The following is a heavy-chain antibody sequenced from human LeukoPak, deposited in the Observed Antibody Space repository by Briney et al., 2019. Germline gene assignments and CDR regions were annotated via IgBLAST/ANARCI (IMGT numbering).Heavy chain of an antibody. D-gene: IGHD3-9*01. V-gene: IGHV1-46*01. Sequence: ASVKVSCKASGYTFTSYYMQWVRQAPGQGPEWMGIINPSGGSRSYAQKFQGRVTMTRDTSTSTVYMELSSLRSEDTAVYYCARARLRYFDFYYGMDVWGQGTTVTVSS. J-gene: IGHJ6*02. CDR3: ARARLRYFDFYYGMDV. CDR2: INPSGGSR. CDR1: GYTFTSYY.